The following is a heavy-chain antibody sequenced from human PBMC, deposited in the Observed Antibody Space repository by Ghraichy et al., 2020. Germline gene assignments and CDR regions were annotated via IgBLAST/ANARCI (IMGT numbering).Heavy chain of an antibody. V-gene: IGHV4-39*07. Sequence: SQTLSLTCTLSGGSVSSSTSYWGWIRQTPGKGLEWIATIYSGGNTYYNAFFESRVSISLDTSKNQFSLRLSSATAADTAVYYCARYLDHSHYTIYFDYWGQGTLVTVST. CDR2: IYSGGNT. D-gene: IGHD4-11*01. CDR3: ARYLDHSHYTIYFDY. J-gene: IGHJ4*02. CDR1: GGSVSSSTSY.